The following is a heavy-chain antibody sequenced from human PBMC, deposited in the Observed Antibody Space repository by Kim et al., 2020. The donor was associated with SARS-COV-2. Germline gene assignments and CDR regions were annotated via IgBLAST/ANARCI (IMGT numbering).Heavy chain of an antibody. V-gene: IGHV4-4*02. J-gene: IGHJ1*01. CDR3: ARVSGGDCFPCAEYFQH. Sequence: SETLSLTCAVSGGSISSSNWWSWVRQPSGKGLEWIGEIYHSGSTNYNPSLKSRVTISVDKSKNQFSLKLSSVTAADTAVYYCARVSGGDCFPCAEYFQHWGQGTLVTVSS. D-gene: IGHD2-21*02. CDR1: GGSISSSNW. CDR2: IYHSGST.